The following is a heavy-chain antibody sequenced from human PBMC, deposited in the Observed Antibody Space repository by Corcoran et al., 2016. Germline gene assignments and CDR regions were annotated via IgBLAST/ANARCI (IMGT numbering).Heavy chain of an antibody. CDR2: IKSKTDGGTT. V-gene: IGHV3-15*01. Sequence: EVQLVESGGGLVKPGGSLRLSCAASGFTFSNAWMSWVRQAPGKGLEWVGRIKSKTDGGTTDYAAPVKGRFTISRDDSKNTLYLQMNSLKTEDTAVYYCTTLGYDFWSGPAYGMDVWGQGTTVTVSS. D-gene: IGHD3-3*01. CDR3: TTLGYDFWSGPAYGMDV. J-gene: IGHJ6*02. CDR1: GFTFSNAW.